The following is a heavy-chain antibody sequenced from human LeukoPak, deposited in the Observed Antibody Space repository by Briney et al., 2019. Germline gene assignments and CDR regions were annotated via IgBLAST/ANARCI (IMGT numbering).Heavy chain of an antibody. CDR2: ISGNGGST. Sequence: GGSLRLSCAASGFTFATYAMTWVRQAPGKGLEWVSGISGNGGSTYYADSVKGRFTISRDNSKNTLYLQMNSLRADDTAVYFCANIGGYWGQGTLVTVSS. CDR1: GFTFATYA. V-gene: IGHV3-23*01. J-gene: IGHJ4*02. CDR3: ANIGGY. D-gene: IGHD3-10*01.